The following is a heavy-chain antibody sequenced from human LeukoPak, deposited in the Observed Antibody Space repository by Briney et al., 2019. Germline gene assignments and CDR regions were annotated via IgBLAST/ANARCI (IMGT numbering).Heavy chain of an antibody. CDR2: ISSDGKTE. D-gene: IGHD4-23*01. CDR3: ARDIGTWPNSLFDY. V-gene: IGHV3-30*03. Sequence: GGSLRLSCVASGFTFSSYGMHWVRQAPGKGLEWVAVISSDGKTEIYADSVRGRFTISRDNSKGTHYLQMNSLRSEDTAVYYCARDIGTWPNSLFDYWGQGNLVTVSS. CDR1: GFTFSSYG. J-gene: IGHJ4*02.